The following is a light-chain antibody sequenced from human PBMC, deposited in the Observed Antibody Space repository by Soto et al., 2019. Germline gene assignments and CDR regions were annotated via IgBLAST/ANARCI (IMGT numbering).Light chain of an antibody. CDR3: QQYGSSKT. CDR2: GAS. Sequence: EIVLTQSPGTLSLSPGERATLSCRASQSVSSSYLAWYQQKPGQAPRLLIHGASSRATGIPDRFSGSGSGTDFTLTISRLEPEDFAVYYCQQYGSSKTVGQGTKVEIK. V-gene: IGKV3-20*01. J-gene: IGKJ1*01. CDR1: QSVSSSY.